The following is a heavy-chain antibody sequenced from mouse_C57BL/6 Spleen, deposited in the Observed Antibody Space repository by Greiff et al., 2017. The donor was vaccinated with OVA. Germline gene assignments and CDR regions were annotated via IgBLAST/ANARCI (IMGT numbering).Heavy chain of an antibody. CDR2: ISYDGSN. CDR3: ARDGTTGGYFDY. J-gene: IGHJ2*01. V-gene: IGHV3-6*01. Sequence: EVQLQQSGPGLVKPSQSLSLTCSVTGYSITSGYYWNWIRQFPGNKLEWMGYISYDGSNNYNPSLKNRISITRDTSKNQFFLKLNSVTTEDTATYYCARDGTTGGYFDYWGQGTTLTVSS. CDR1: GYSITSGYY. D-gene: IGHD1-1*01.